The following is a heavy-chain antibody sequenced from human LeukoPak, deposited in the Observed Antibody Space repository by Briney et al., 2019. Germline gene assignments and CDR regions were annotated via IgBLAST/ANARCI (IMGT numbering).Heavy chain of an antibody. V-gene: IGHV3-21*01. CDR1: GFTFSIYS. D-gene: IGHD2-2*01. CDR3: ARANYCSSTSCYDYYYYSMDV. J-gene: IGHJ6*03. CDR2: ISSSSSYI. Sequence: GGSLRLSWAASGFTFSIYSMNWVRQAPGKGLEGVASISSSSSYIYYADSVKGRFTISTDNGKNSPYLQMRSMSAADTAVYYCARANYCSSTSCYDYYYYSMDVWGKGTPVTVSS.